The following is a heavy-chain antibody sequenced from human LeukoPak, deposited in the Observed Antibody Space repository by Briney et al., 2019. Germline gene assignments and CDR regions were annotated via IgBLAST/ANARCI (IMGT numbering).Heavy chain of an antibody. J-gene: IGHJ6*03. V-gene: IGHV3-43D*03. CDR1: GFTFDDYA. D-gene: IGHD2/OR15-2a*01. CDR3: ARIQEYYYYYMDV. CDR2: ISWDGGST. Sequence: GGSLRLSCAASGFTFDDYAMHWVRQAPGKGLEWVSLISWDGGSTYYADSVKGRFTISRDNSKNSLYLQMNSLRVEDTAVYYCARIQEYYYYYMDVWGKGTTVTVSS.